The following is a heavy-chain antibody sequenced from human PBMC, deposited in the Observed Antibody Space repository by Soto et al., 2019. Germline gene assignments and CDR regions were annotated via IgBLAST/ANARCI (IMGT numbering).Heavy chain of an antibody. CDR1: GYSFTSYW. Sequence: LKISGKGSGYSFTSYWSGWVRQLTGKGLEWMVIIYPGDSDTRYSPSFQGQVTISADKSISTAFLQWSSLKASDTAMYYCARQVVTTGGVYYYYGMDVWGQGTTVTVSS. CDR2: IYPGDSDT. D-gene: IGHD3-16*01. J-gene: IGHJ6*02. V-gene: IGHV5-51*01. CDR3: ARQVVTTGGVYYYYGMDV.